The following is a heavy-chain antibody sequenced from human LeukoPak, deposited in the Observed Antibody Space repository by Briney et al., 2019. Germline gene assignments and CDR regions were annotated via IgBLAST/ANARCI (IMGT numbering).Heavy chain of an antibody. CDR2: ISGNGINT. V-gene: IGHV3-23*01. J-gene: IGHJ5*02. CDR1: GFTFSNYA. D-gene: IGHD3-10*01. Sequence: GGSLRLSCAASGFTFSNYAMSWVRQAPGKGLEWVSTISGNGINTYYADSVKGRFTISRDNSENTLYLQVNILRAEDTAIYYCAKDYYDSGSYGYFDPWGQGTPVTVSS. CDR3: AKDYYDSGSYGYFDP.